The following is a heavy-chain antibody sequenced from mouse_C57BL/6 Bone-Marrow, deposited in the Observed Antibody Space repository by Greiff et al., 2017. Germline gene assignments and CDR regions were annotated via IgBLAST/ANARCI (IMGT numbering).Heavy chain of an antibody. CDR2: IDPSDSDT. Sequence: QVQLQQPGAELVRPGSSVKLSCKASGYTFTSYWMHWVKQRPIQGLEWIGKIDPSDSDTHYNQKFKDKATLTVDKSSSTAYMQLSSLTSEASAVYYCASALRILGWAMDYWGQGTSVTVSS. CDR3: ASALRILGWAMDY. CDR1: GYTFTSYW. V-gene: IGHV1-52*01. J-gene: IGHJ4*01. D-gene: IGHD2-3*01.